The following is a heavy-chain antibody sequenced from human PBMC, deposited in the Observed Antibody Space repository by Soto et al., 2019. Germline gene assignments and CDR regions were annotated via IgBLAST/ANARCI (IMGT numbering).Heavy chain of an antibody. CDR3: AKVGYYDSSGYYPPYGMDV. CDR2: ISGSGGST. CDR1: GFTFSSYA. Sequence: PGGSLRLSCAASGFTFSSYAMSWVRQAPGKGLEWVSAISGSGGSTYYADSVKGRFTISRDNSKNTLYLQMNSLRAEDTAVYYCAKVGYYDSSGYYPPYGMDVWGQGTTVTVS. J-gene: IGHJ6*02. V-gene: IGHV3-23*01. D-gene: IGHD3-22*01.